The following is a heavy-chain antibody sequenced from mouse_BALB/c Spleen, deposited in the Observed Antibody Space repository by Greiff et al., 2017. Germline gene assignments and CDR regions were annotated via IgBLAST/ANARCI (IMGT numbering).Heavy chain of an antibody. CDR1: GFTFSSFG. V-gene: IGHV5-17*02. Sequence: DVMLVESGGGLVQPGGSRKLSCAASGFTFSSFGMHWVRQAPEKGLEWVAYISSGSSTIYYADTVKGRFTISRDNPKNTLFLQMTSLRSEDTAMYYCAREGDYGYVDYFDYWGQGTTLTVSS. CDR2: ISSGSSTI. J-gene: IGHJ2*01. D-gene: IGHD1-2*01. CDR3: AREGDYGYVDYFDY.